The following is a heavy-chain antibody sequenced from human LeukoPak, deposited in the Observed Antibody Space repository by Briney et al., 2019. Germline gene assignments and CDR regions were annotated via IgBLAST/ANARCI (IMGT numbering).Heavy chain of an antibody. CDR3: TREPDSISWLDFDD. Sequence: SETLSLTCTVSGDSISNSRHSWGWIRQPPGRGLEWIGYIYSSGRTNYNPSLKSRVTISLDTSENQFSLKLSSVTAADTAVYYCTREPDSISWLDFDDWGQGTLVTVSS. CDR1: GDSISNSRHS. J-gene: IGHJ4*02. V-gene: IGHV4-61*01. CDR2: IYSSGRT. D-gene: IGHD6-13*01.